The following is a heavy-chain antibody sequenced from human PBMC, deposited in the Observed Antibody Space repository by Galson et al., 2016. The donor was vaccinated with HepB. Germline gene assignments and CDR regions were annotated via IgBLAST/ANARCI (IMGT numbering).Heavy chain of an antibody. V-gene: IGHV1-2*04. Sequence: SVKVSCKASGYAFTGYYMHWVRQAPGQGFEWMGWINPNSGGTKYAQKFQGWVTLTRDTSISTAYMEVSRLRSDDTAVYFCARENKAGVGLDGFDIWGQGTMVIVSS. CDR1: GYAFTGYY. CDR3: ARENKAGVGLDGFDI. D-gene: IGHD1-26*01. CDR2: INPNSGGT. J-gene: IGHJ3*02.